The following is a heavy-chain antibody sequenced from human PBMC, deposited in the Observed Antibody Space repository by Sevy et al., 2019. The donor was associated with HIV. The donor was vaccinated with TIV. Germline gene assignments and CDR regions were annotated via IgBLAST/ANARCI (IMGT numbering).Heavy chain of an antibody. CDR3: AREARGRAFDI. J-gene: IGHJ3*02. Sequence: GGSLRLSCAASGFTFSSYDMHWVRQATGKGLEWVSAIDTAGDTYYPGSVKGRFTISRENAKNSLYLQMNSLRAGDTAVYYCAREARGRAFDIWGHGTMVTVSS. CDR2: IDTAGDT. V-gene: IGHV3-13*01. CDR1: GFTFSSYD.